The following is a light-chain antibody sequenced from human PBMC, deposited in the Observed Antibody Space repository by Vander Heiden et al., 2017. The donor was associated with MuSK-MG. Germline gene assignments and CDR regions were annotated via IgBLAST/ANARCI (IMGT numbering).Light chain of an antibody. CDR3: SSYTSSSTLVYV. CDR1: ISDVVGYNS. CDR2: YVS. Sequence: QSALTQPASVSGSPGQSITISCTRTISDVVGYNSVSWYHQHPGKAPNLMIYYVSNRPSVVSNRFSGSKSGNTASLTISGLQAEDEADYYCSSYTSSSTLVYVFGTGTKVTVL. J-gene: IGLJ1*01. V-gene: IGLV2-14*01.